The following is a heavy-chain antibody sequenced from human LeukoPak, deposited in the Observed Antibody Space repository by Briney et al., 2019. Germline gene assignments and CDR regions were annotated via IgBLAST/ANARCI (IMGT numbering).Heavy chain of an antibody. CDR2: INPNSGGT. D-gene: IGHD4-17*01. J-gene: IGHJ6*03. Sequence: ASVKVSCKASGYTFTGYYMHWVRQAPGQGLEWMGWINPNSGGTNYAQKFQGRVTMTRDTSISTAYMELSRLRSDDTAVYYCAASYGDYKSYYYYMDVWGKGTTVTVSS. CDR1: GYTFTGYY. V-gene: IGHV1-2*02. CDR3: AASYGDYKSYYYYMDV.